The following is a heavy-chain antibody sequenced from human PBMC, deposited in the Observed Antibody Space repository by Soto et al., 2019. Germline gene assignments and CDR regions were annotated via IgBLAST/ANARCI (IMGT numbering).Heavy chain of an antibody. Sequence: EVQLSQSGGGLVQPGGSLRLSCAASGFTFSSFAMNWVRQAPGKELEWVSGISGSGGDTAYADSVKGRFTISRDNSKNMLYLQMNSLRVEDTAVYYCAPRPTYYYDSNGNADYWGQGTLVTVSS. CDR2: ISGSGGDT. V-gene: IGHV3-23*01. CDR3: APRPTYYYDSNGNADY. D-gene: IGHD3-22*01. J-gene: IGHJ4*02. CDR1: GFTFSSFA.